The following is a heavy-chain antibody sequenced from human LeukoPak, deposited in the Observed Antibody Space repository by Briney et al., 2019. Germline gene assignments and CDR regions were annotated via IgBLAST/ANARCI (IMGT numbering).Heavy chain of an antibody. Sequence: SVKVSCKASGGTFSSYTISWVRQAPGQGLEWMGGIIPIFGTANYAQKFQGRVTVTTDESTSTAYMELSSLRSEDTAVYYCASSSSENAFDIWGQGTMVTVSS. D-gene: IGHD6-6*01. CDR2: IIPIFGTA. CDR1: GGTFSSYT. V-gene: IGHV1-69*05. J-gene: IGHJ3*02. CDR3: ASSSSENAFDI.